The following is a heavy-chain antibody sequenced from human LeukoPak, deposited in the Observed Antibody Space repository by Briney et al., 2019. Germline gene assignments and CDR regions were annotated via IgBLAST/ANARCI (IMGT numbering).Heavy chain of an antibody. CDR1: GGSFSDYS. CDR2: INHRGGT. D-gene: IGHD3-10*01. J-gene: IGHJ3*02. CDR3: ASGVGEFFPDAFNI. V-gene: IGHV4-34*01. Sequence: PSETLSLTCAVFGGSFSDYSWTWIRQTPGKGLEWIGEINHRGGTTYNPSLKSRLTISVDTSKNQFSLNLTSVTAADTAVYYCASGVGEFFPDAFNIWGQGTMVGVFS.